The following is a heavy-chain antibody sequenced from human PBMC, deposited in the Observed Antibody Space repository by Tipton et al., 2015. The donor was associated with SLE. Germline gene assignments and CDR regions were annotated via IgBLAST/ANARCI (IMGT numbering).Heavy chain of an antibody. CDR1: GFTVSYNY. D-gene: IGHD7-27*01. J-gene: IGHJ4*02. V-gene: IGHV3-66*02. CDR2: IYSDNNT. CDR3: ARGGTNWGPFDY. Sequence: SLRLSCAASGFTVSYNYMNWVRQAPGKGLEWVSLIYSDNNTYYADSVKGRFTISRDNSKNTLYLQLNSLRAEDTAVYYCARGGTNWGPFDYWGQGTLVTVSS.